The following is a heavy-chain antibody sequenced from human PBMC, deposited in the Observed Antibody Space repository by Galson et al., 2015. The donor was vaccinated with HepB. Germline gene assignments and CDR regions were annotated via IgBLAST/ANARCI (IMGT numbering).Heavy chain of an antibody. J-gene: IGHJ4*02. CDR3: ARYGAVGSSWYRGLDY. CDR2: IYSGGST. CDR1: GFTVSSNY. D-gene: IGHD6-13*01. V-gene: IGHV3-53*01. Sequence: SLRLSCAASGFTVSSNYMSWVRQAPGKGLEWVSVIYSGGSTYYADSVKGRFTISRDNSKNTLYLQMNSLRAEDTAVYYCARYGAVGSSWYRGLDYWGQGTLVTVSS.